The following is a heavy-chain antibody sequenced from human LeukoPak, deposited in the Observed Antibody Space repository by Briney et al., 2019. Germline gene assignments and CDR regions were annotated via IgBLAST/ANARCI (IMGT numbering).Heavy chain of an antibody. CDR3: ARPVPSRLGWFDP. D-gene: IGHD1-1*01. V-gene: IGHV3-7*01. Sequence: GGSLRLSCAASGFTFSSYGMSWVRQAPGKGLEWVANIKQDGSEKHYVDSVKGRFTISRDNSKNSLYLQMNSLRAEDTAVYYCARPVPSRLGWFDPWGQGTLVTVSS. J-gene: IGHJ5*02. CDR2: IKQDGSEK. CDR1: GFTFSSYG.